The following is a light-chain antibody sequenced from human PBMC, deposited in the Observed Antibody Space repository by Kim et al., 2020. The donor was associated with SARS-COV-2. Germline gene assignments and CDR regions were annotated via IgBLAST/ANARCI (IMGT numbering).Light chain of an antibody. Sequence: SPGERATISCRASQGVGNSLAWFQQKPGQAPRLLIFETSSRDTGIPARFSGSGSGTGFTLTISSLEPEDFAVYYCQQRYDWPLTFGGGTKVDIK. V-gene: IGKV3D-11*01. CDR3: QQRYDWPLT. J-gene: IGKJ4*01. CDR2: ETS. CDR1: QGVGNS.